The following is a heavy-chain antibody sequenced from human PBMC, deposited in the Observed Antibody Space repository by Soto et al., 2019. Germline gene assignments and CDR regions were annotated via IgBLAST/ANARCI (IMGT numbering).Heavy chain of an antibody. CDR2: ITGGVGVT. Sequence: EVQLLESGGGLVQPGGSLRLSCAASGFTFTPYAMTWVRQAAGKGLEWVSVITGGVGVTYYADSVKGRFTISRDNSKDTLYLQMNNLRAEDTSVYYCAKFQGGTLNLWYFHYWGQGTLVTVSS. D-gene: IGHD3-16*01. J-gene: IGHJ4*02. CDR3: AKFQGGTLNLWYFHY. V-gene: IGHV3-23*01. CDR1: GFTFTPYA.